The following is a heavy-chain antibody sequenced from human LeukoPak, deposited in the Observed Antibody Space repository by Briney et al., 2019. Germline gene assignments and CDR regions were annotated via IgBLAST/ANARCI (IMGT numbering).Heavy chain of an antibody. CDR3: AKHSLKTEYSGGRIWDC. J-gene: IGHJ4*02. CDR2: ISGSGAST. CDR1: GFTFSSYS. Sequence: GSLRLSCAASGFTFSSYSMSWVRQAPGKGLEWVSAISGSGASTYYADSVKGRFTISRDNSKNTLNLQMVSLRAEDTAVYYCAKHSLKTEYSGGRIWDCWGQGTLVTVSS. D-gene: IGHD6-19*01. V-gene: IGHV3-23*01.